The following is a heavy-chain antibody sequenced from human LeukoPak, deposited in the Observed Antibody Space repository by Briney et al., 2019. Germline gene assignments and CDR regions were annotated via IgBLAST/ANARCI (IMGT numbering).Heavy chain of an antibody. J-gene: IGHJ4*02. CDR3: VRDRGGTFDY. D-gene: IGHD1-1*01. CDR2: INSDGTST. Sequence: PGGSLRLSCVASGFTFSSYWMHWVRQAPGKGLVWVSRINSDGTSTNYADSVKGRFTISRDNAKNMLYLQMNSLRAEDTAVFYSVRDRGGTFDYWGQGTLVTVSS. V-gene: IGHV3-74*01. CDR1: GFTFSSYW.